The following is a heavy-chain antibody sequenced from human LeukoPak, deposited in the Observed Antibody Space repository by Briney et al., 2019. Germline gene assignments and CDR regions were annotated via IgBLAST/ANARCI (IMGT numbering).Heavy chain of an antibody. CDR1: GGSVSSGSYY. CDR2: IYYSGST. J-gene: IGHJ5*02. D-gene: IGHD6-6*01. V-gene: IGHV4-61*01. Sequence: NASETLSLTCTVSGGSVSSGSYYWSWIRQPPGKGLEWIGYIYYSGSTNYNPSLKSRVTISVDTSKNQFSLKLSSVTAADTAVYYCARVQRSIAGNVGWFDPWGQGTLVTVSS. CDR3: ARVQRSIAGNVGWFDP.